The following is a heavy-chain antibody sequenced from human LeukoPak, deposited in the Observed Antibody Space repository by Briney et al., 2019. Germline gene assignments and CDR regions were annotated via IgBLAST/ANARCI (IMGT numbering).Heavy chain of an antibody. CDR2: IYYSGST. D-gene: IGHD2-21*01. CDR3: ARGVVIAPQTFDY. V-gene: IGHV4-59*01. J-gene: IGHJ4*02. CDR1: GESISGFY. Sequence: PSETLSLTCTVSGESISGFYWTWIRQPPGKGLECIGYIYYSGSTNYNPSLKSRVTISVDTSKNQFSLKLSSVTAADTAVYYCARGVVIAPQTFDYWGQGTLVTVSS.